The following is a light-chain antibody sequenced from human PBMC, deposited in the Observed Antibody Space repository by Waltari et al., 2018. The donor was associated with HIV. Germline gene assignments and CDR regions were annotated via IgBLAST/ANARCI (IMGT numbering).Light chain of an antibody. CDR1: SSNIGAGYQ. Sequence: QSVLTQPPSVSGAPGQRVTISCTGSSSNIGAGYQVHWYQQLPGTAPKLLIYGNSKRPSGFPDRFSGSKSGTSASLAITGLQAEDEADYHCQSYDSSLSGYVFGTGTKVTVL. CDR2: GNS. CDR3: QSYDSSLSGYV. V-gene: IGLV1-40*01. J-gene: IGLJ1*01.